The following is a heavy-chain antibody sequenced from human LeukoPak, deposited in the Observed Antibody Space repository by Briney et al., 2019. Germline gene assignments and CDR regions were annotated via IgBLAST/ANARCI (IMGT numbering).Heavy chain of an antibody. CDR3: ARAEYSSGWYVDY. V-gene: IGHV4-38-2*02. CDR1: GYSITSGYY. CDR2: IYHSGST. Sequence: TSETLSLTCTVSGYSITSGYYWGWIRQPPGKGLEWIGSIYHSGSTYYNPSLKSRVTISVGTSKNQFSLKLSSVTAADTAVYYCARAEYSSGWYVDYWGQGTLVTVSS. J-gene: IGHJ4*02. D-gene: IGHD6-19*01.